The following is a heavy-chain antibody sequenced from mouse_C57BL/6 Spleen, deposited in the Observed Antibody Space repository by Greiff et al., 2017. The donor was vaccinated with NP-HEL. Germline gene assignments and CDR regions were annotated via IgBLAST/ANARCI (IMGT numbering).Heavy chain of an antibody. Sequence: QVQLQQSGAELARPGASVKLSCKASGYTFTSYGISWVKQRTGQGLEWIGEIYPRSGNTYYNEKFKGKATLTADKSSSTAYMELRSLTSEDSAVYFCARGDYDYDVGAYWGQGTLVTVSA. CDR3: ARGDYDYDVGAY. CDR2: IYPRSGNT. CDR1: GYTFTSYG. D-gene: IGHD2-4*01. J-gene: IGHJ3*01. V-gene: IGHV1-81*01.